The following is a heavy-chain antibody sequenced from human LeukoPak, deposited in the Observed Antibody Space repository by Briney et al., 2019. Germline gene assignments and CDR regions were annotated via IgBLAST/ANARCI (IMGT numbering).Heavy chain of an antibody. V-gene: IGHV1-18*01. Sequence: ASVKVSCKTSGYTFKNNGISWVRQAPGQGLEWMGWISPYNGDTNYAQNLQDRVTLTTETSTNTAYMDLRSLTSDDTAVYYCAKDKDSNWGFFPPPDYWGQGTLVTVSS. CDR1: GYTFKNNG. D-gene: IGHD7-27*01. J-gene: IGHJ4*02. CDR3: AKDKDSNWGFFPPPDY. CDR2: ISPYNGDT.